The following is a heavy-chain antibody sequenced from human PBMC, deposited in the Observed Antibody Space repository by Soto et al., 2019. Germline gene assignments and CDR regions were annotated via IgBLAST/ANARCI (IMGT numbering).Heavy chain of an antibody. Sequence: PSETLSLTCNVSGGSISSTNYYWAWLRQPPGKGLEWIASIHYSEDTYYNPSLARRVTISVDTSQNQISLNLNSVTAADTDVYYCERERRQPNRNAFNLWGRGAMVTVSS. J-gene: IGHJ3*01. D-gene: IGHD2-2*01. CDR1: GGSISSTNYY. V-gene: IGHV4-39*02. CDR3: ERERRQPNRNAFNL. CDR2: IHYSEDT.